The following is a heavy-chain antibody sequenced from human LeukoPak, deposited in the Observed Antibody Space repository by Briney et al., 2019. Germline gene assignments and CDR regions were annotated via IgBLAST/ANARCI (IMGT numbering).Heavy chain of an antibody. D-gene: IGHD3-10*01. CDR3: AKEGDYGSGSYYLYYYYYYGMDV. CDR1: GFTFSSYG. V-gene: IGHV3-30*18. J-gene: IGHJ6*04. Sequence: GGSLRLFCAASGFTFSSYGMHWVRQAPGKGLEWVAVISYDGSNKYYADSVKGRFTISRDNSKNTLYLQMNSLRAEDTAVYYCAKEGDYGSGSYYLYYYYYYGMDVWGKGTMVTVSS. CDR2: ISYDGSNK.